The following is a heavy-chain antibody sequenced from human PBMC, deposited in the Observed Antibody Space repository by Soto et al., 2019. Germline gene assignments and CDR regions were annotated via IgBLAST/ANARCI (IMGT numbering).Heavy chain of an antibody. D-gene: IGHD4-4*01. CDR3: ASANLFSHYSGLYCGICV. J-gene: IGHJ6*02. V-gene: IGHV1-24*01. Sequence: GKEFEWMGGFDPEDGETIYAQKFQGRVTMTEDTSTDTAYMDLSSLRSDDTGVYYCASANLFSHYSGLYCGICVGGQGKTVTVSS. CDR2: FDPEDGET.